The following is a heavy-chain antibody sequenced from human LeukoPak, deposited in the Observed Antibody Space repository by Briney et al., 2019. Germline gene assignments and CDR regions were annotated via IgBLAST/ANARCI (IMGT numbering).Heavy chain of an antibody. Sequence: PGGSLRLSCAASGFTFSSYSMNWFRQPPGRGLDWVSSISSSSSTIYYVHSVKGRFTISRDNARNSLYLQLNSLRAEDTAVYYCARATYDYVWGSYRYNSQFDYWGQGTLVTVSS. D-gene: IGHD3-16*02. V-gene: IGHV3-21*04. CDR3: ARATYDYVWGSYRYNSQFDY. J-gene: IGHJ4*02. CDR2: ISSSSSTI. CDR1: GFTFSSYS.